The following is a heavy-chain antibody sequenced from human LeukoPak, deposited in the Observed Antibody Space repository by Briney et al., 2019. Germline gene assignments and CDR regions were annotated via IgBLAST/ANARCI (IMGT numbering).Heavy chain of an antibody. CDR1: GFRFSDYY. J-gene: IGHJ3*02. V-gene: IGHV3-11*04. CDR3: ARRDWVSGAVRAFDI. Sequence: GGSLRLSCVGSGFRFSDYYMSWIRQAPGKGLEWVSYISNDSVDKYYVDSVRGRFTISRNNAKKSMYLQMSGLRVEDTAVYYCARRDWVSGAVRAFDIWGQGTMVTVSS. D-gene: IGHD3-3*01. CDR2: ISNDSVDK.